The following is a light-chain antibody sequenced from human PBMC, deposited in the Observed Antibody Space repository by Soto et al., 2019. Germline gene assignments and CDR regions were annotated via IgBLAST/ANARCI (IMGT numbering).Light chain of an antibody. V-gene: IGKV3-15*01. CDR2: DAS. CDR3: QQYNRWPRT. CDR1: QSVSTN. J-gene: IGKJ1*01. Sequence: EAVMTQSPATLSVSPGERATLSCRASQSVSTNLAWYQQKPGQAPRLLIFDASTRATGIPVRFSGSGSGTEFTLSISSVQSEDFAICYCQQYNRWPRTFGQGTKVDIK.